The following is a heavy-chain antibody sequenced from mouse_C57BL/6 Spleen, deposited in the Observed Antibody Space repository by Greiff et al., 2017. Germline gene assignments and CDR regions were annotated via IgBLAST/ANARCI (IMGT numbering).Heavy chain of an antibody. CDR2: IHPNSGST. CDR1: GYTFTSYW. V-gene: IGHV1-64*01. Sequence: VQLQQPGAELVKPGASVKLSCKASGYTFTSYWMHWVKQRPGQGLEWIGMIHPNSGSTNYNEKFKSKATLTVDKSSSTAYRQLSSLTSEDSAVYYCAHYYGSTSDVWGTGTTVTVSS. CDR3: AHYYGSTSDV. D-gene: IGHD1-1*01. J-gene: IGHJ1*03.